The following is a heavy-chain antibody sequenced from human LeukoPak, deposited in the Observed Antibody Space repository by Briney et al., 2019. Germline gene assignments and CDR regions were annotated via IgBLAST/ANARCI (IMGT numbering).Heavy chain of an antibody. V-gene: IGHV4-59*08. J-gene: IGHJ4*02. CDR2: IYYSGST. Sequence: SETLSLTCTVSGGCISSYYWSWIRQPPGKGLEWIGYIYYSGSTNYNPSLKSRVTISVDTSKNQFSLKLTSVTAADTAVYYCARHHRYCSGGSCYLYDYWGQGTLVTVSS. CDR3: ARHHRYCSGGSCYLYDY. D-gene: IGHD2-15*01. CDR1: GGCISSYY.